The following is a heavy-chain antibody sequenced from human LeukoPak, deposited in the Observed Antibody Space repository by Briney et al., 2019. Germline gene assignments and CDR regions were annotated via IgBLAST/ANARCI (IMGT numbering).Heavy chain of an antibody. CDR3: ARGVIGTTTLQDF. J-gene: IGHJ4*02. Sequence: SETLSLTCAVYGGSFSDYWNWIRQPPGKGLEWIGEVNHRGSTSYNPSLKSRVTMSVDRSKEQFFLRLTSVTAADTAVYYCARGVIGTTTLQDFWGQGTLVTVSS. CDR2: VNHRGST. D-gene: IGHD1-20*01. V-gene: IGHV4-34*01. CDR1: GGSFSDY.